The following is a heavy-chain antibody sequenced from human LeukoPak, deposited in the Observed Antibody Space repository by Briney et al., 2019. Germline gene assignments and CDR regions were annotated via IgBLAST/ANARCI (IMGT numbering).Heavy chain of an antibody. CDR1: GGSISSYY. CDR2: VYYSGST. Sequence: PSETLSLTCTVSGGSISSYYWSWIRQPPGKGLEWWRNVYYSGSTNANPSLKSRAIISVETSRNPYFLQLSSVAAADTAVYYCARVESSGWSDYWGQGTLVTVSS. J-gene: IGHJ4*02. V-gene: IGHV4-59*01. D-gene: IGHD6-19*01. CDR3: ARVESSGWSDY.